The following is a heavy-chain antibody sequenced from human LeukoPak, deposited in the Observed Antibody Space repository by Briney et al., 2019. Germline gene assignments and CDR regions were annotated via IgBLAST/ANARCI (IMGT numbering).Heavy chain of an antibody. Sequence: ASVKVSCKVSGYTLTELSMHWVRQAPGKGLEWMGGFDPEDGETIYAQKFQGRVTMTEDTSTDTAYMELSSLRSEDTAVYYCARGQTIVVVPAATEYYFDYWGQGTLVTVSS. CDR2: FDPEDGET. CDR3: ARGQTIVVVPAATEYYFDY. CDR1: GYTLTELS. D-gene: IGHD2-2*01. V-gene: IGHV1-24*01. J-gene: IGHJ4*02.